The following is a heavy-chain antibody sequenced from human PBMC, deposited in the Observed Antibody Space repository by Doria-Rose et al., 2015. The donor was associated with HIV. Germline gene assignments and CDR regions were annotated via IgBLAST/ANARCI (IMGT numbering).Heavy chain of an antibody. CDR3: ARIKSSRWYHKYYFDF. J-gene: IGHJ4*02. Sequence: SGPVLVKPTETLTLTCTVSGVSLSSPGMGVSWIRQPPEKALEWLANISSDDERSYKTSLKSRLNNSRSTSKSQVVLTMTDMDPVDTATYYCARIKSSRWYHKYYFDFWGQGTLVIVSA. V-gene: IGHV2-26*01. D-gene: IGHD6-13*01. CDR2: ISSDDER. CDR1: GVSLSSPGMG.